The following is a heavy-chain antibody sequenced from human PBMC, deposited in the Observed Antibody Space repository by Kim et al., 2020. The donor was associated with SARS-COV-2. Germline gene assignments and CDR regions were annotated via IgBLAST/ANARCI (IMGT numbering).Heavy chain of an antibody. CDR2: ISSSSSTI. J-gene: IGHJ5*02. CDR3: AREGSSWYGGWFDP. Sequence: GGSLRLSCAASGFTFSSYSMNWVRQAPGKGLEWVSYISSSSSTIYYADSVKGRFTISRDNAKNSLYLQMNSLRDEDTAVYYCAREGSSWYGGWFDPWGQGTLVTVSS. D-gene: IGHD6-13*01. CDR1: GFTFSSYS. V-gene: IGHV3-48*02.